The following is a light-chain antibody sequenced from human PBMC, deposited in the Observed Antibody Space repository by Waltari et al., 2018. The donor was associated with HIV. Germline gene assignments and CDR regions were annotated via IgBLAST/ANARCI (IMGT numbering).Light chain of an antibody. CDR2: EVT. V-gene: IGLV2-8*01. CDR3: TSYAGANNFVV. Sequence: QSALTQPPSASGSPGQSVTISCTGTTSDIGGYNYVSWYQQHPGKAPKLIIFEVTKRPSGVPDRFFGSKSGNTASLTVSGLQAEDEAEYYCTSYAGANNFVVFGGGTQLTVL. CDR1: TSDIGGYNY. J-gene: IGLJ7*01.